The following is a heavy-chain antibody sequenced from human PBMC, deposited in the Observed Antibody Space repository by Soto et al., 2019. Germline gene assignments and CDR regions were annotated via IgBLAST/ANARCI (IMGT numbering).Heavy chain of an antibody. CDR2: ISSSGSTT. CDR3: ERAVAGTVYDY. V-gene: IGHV3-48*02. J-gene: IGHJ4*02. Sequence: PGGSLRLSCEGSGFTFSSYSMSWVRQSPGKGLQWVAYISSSGSTTYYGDSVKGRFSISRDNTKDSVFLQMNRLPDEDTSVYFCERAVAGTVYDYWGQGALVTVSS. CDR1: GFTFSSYS. D-gene: IGHD6-19*01.